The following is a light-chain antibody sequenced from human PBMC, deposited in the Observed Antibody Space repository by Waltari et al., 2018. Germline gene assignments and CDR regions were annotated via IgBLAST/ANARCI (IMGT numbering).Light chain of an antibody. V-gene: IGKV3-15*01. Sequence: EIVMTQSPATLSVSPGERATISCRASQSVSSNLAWYHQKPGQAPRLLMYSASTRAIGIPDRFSGSGSGTEFTLTISSLQSEDFAVYYCQQYNNWPLTFGGGTKVEIK. J-gene: IGKJ4*01. CDR1: QSVSSN. CDR3: QQYNNWPLT. CDR2: SAS.